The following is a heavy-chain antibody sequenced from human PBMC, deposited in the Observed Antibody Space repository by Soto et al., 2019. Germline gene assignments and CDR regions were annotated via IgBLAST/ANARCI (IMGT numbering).Heavy chain of an antibody. CDR2: INRSGSA. Sequence: PSETLSLTCTVSGGSISSGGYYWSWIRQHPGEGLEWIGEINRSGSANYNHSLKSRVIISVDTSKNQFSLKLTSVTAADMAVYYCARAPIQGHQVEGQAPSSQTLDYWGQGTQVTVSS. CDR1: GGSISSGGYY. V-gene: IGHV4-61*08. J-gene: IGHJ4*02. CDR3: ARAPIQGHQVEGQAPSSQTLDY. D-gene: IGHD6-6*01.